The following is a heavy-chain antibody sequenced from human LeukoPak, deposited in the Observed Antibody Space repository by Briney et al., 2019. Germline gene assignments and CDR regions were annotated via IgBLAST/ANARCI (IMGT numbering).Heavy chain of an antibody. V-gene: IGHV4-61*02. J-gene: IGHJ4*02. D-gene: IGHD2/OR15-2a*01. CDR3: ARGNIHQDPDY. CDR2: IYTSGST. CDR1: GGSISSGSYY. Sequence: PSQTLSLTCTVSGGSISSGSYYWSWIRQPAGKGLEWIGRIYTSGSTNYNPSLKSRVTISVDTSKNQFSLKLSSVTAADTAVYYCARGNIHQDPDYWGQGTLVTVSS.